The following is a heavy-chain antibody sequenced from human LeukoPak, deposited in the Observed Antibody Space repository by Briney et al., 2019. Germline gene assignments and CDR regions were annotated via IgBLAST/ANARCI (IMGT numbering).Heavy chain of an antibody. Sequence: RGSLRLSCAASGFTFSSYSMNWVRQAPGKGLEWVSSISSSSSYIYYADSVKGRFTISRDNAKNSLYLQMNSLRAEDTAVYYCVRRMVRRWFDPWGQGTLVTVSS. D-gene: IGHD5-18*01. V-gene: IGHV3-21*01. CDR3: VRRMVRRWFDP. CDR1: GFTFSSYS. J-gene: IGHJ5*02. CDR2: ISSSSSYI.